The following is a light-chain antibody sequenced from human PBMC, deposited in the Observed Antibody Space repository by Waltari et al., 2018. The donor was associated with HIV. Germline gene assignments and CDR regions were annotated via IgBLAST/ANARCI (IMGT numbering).Light chain of an antibody. V-gene: IGLV3-21*04. Sequence: SPVLTQPPSVSVSPGQTASLTRGAPHIGRKSAHWYQQKPGQTPVLVMVYDTARPAGIPERFSGSNSANTAILTISRVGAGDEADYYCQVWDSSTDHVVFGGGTKLTVL. J-gene: IGLJ2*01. CDR1: HIGRKS. CDR2: YDT. CDR3: QVWDSSTDHVV.